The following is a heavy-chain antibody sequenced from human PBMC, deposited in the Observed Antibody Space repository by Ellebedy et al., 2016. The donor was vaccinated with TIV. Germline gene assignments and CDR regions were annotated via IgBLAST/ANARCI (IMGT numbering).Heavy chain of an antibody. V-gene: IGHV4-39*07. J-gene: IGHJ5*02. CDR3: ARVPFT. Sequence: MPGGSLRLSCTVSGGSISSSSYYWGWIRQPPGKGLEWIGSIYYSGSTYYNPSLKSRVTISVDTSKNQFSLKLSSVTAADTAVYYCARVPFTWGQGTLVTVSS. CDR2: IYYSGST. CDR1: GGSISSSSYY.